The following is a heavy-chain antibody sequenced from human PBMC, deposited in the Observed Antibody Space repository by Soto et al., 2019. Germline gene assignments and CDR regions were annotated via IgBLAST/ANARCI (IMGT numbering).Heavy chain of an antibody. CDR3: ASTTLQYCSGGSCYSLYYYYMDV. V-gene: IGHV1-18*01. J-gene: IGHJ6*03. Sequence: ASVKVSCKASGYTFTSYGISWVRQAPGQGLEWMGWISAYNGNTNYAQKLQGRVTMTTDTSTSTAYMELRSLRSDDTAVYYCASTTLQYCSGGSCYSLYYYYMDVWGKGTTVTVSS. CDR2: ISAYNGNT. D-gene: IGHD2-15*01. CDR1: GYTFTSYG.